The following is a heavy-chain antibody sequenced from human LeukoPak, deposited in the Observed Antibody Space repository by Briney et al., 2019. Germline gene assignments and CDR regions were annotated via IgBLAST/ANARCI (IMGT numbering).Heavy chain of an antibody. D-gene: IGHD2-21*01. CDR2: ISGSGGST. V-gene: IGHV3-23*01. J-gene: IGHJ4*02. Sequence: GGSLRLSCAASGFTFSSYAMSWVRQAPGKGLGWVSAISGSGGSTYYADSVKGRFTISRDNSKNTLYLQMNSLRAEDTAVYYCAKDGEEDPVWYFDYWGQGTLVTVSS. CDR3: AKDGEEDPVWYFDY. CDR1: GFTFSSYA.